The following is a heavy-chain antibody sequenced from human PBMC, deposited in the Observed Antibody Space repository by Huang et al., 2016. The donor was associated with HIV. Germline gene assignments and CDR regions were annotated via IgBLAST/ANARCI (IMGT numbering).Heavy chain of an antibody. V-gene: IGHV4-59*02. J-gene: IGHJ5*02. D-gene: IGHD6-19*01. CDR1: GDSVSSHY. CDR2: VYDSGTT. Sequence: QVRLQESGPGLVKPSETLSHSCTVSGDSVSSHYWGWIRHPPGKGREWIGTVYDSGTTKYNPRLKSRITISVDTSKNGFSLNITSVSAADTAMYFCVRDQGRLAVGGIDNWFDPWGQGALVTVSS. CDR3: VRDQGRLAVGGIDNWFDP.